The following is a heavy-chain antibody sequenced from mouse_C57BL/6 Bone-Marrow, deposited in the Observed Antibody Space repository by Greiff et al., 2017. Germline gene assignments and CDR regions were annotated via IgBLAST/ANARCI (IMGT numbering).Heavy chain of an antibody. D-gene: IGHD1-1*01. V-gene: IGHV5-4*03. CDR3: ARGDYYGSTYYAMDY. Sequence: EVKLMESGGGLVKPGGSLKLSCAASGFTFSSYAMSWVRQTPEKRLEWVATISDGGSYTYYPDNVKGRFTISRDNAKNHLYLQMSHLKSEDTAMYYCARGDYYGSTYYAMDYWGQGTSVTVSS. J-gene: IGHJ4*01. CDR2: ISDGGSYT. CDR1: GFTFSSYA.